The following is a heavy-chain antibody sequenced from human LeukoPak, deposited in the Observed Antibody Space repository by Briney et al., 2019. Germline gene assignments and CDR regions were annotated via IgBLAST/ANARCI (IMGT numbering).Heavy chain of an antibody. Sequence: PGGSLRLSCAASGFTFSSYWMHWVRQAPGKGLVWVSRINSDGSSTSYADSVKGRFTISRDNAKNTLYLQMNSLRAEDTAVCYCATFPARTYYYDSSGFPWGQGTLVTVSS. CDR2: INSDGSST. J-gene: IGHJ5*02. CDR1: GFTFSSYW. CDR3: ATFPARTYYYDSSGFP. V-gene: IGHV3-74*01. D-gene: IGHD3-22*01.